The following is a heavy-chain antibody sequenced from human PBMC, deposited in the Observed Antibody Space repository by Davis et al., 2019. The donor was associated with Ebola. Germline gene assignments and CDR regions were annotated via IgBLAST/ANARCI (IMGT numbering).Heavy chain of an antibody. CDR1: GFTFSSYA. V-gene: IGHV3-7*03. Sequence: GESLKISCAASGFTFSSYAMHWVRQAPGKGLEWVANIKQDGSEKYYVDSVKGRFTISRDNAKNSLYLQMNSLRAEDTAVYYCAREIRFLEWPSIGGQGTLVTVPS. D-gene: IGHD3-3*01. CDR2: IKQDGSEK. CDR3: AREIRFLEWPSI. J-gene: IGHJ4*02.